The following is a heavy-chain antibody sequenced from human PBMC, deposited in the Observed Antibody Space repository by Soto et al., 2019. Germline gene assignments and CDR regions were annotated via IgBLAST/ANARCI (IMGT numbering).Heavy chain of an antibody. CDR3: AAPRDEYGSGVSWFTYCMGI. V-gene: IGHV3-23*01. D-gene: IGHD3-10*01. J-gene: IGHJ6*02. CDR2: LDGAGGST. Sequence: PEGSLRLSCLASGFTFSDFAMTWVRHVPGRGLEWVASLDGAGGSTYYAESVRGRFSISRDNSQNTLFLQMKRLTVDDTAIYYCAAPRDEYGSGVSWFTYCMGIRGQGTTVTVCS. CDR1: GFTFSDFA.